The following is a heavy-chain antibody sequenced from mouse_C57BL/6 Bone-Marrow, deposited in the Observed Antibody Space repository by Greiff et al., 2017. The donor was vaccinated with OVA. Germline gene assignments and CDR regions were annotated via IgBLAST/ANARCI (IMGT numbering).Heavy chain of an antibody. D-gene: IGHD1-1*01. Sequence: VKLVESGAELVKPGASVKISCKASGYAFSSYWMNWVKQRPGKGLEWIGQIYPGDGDTNYNGKFTGKATLTADKSSSTAYMTLSSLTSEDSAVYFWARHYYGSRVDYWGQGTTLTVSS. J-gene: IGHJ2*01. CDR1: GYAFSSYW. CDR2: IYPGDGDT. CDR3: ARHYYGSRVDY. V-gene: IGHV1-80*01.